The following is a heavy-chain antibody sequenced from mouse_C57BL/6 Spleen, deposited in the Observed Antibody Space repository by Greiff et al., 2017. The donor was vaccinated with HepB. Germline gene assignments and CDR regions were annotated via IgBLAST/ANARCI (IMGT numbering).Heavy chain of an antibody. J-gene: IGHJ1*03. Sequence: QVQLKQSGPGLVQPSQSLSITCTVSGFSLTSYGVHWVRQSPGKGLEWLGVIWRGGSTDYNAAFMSRLSITKDNPKSQVFFKMHSLQADDTAIYYYATSLLTGGYFDVWGTGTTVTVSS. D-gene: IGHD6-1*01. CDR1: GFSLTSYG. V-gene: IGHV2-5*01. CDR2: IWRGGST. CDR3: ATSLLTGGYFDV.